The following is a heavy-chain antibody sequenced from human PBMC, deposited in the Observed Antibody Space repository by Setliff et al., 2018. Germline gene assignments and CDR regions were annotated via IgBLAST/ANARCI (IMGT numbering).Heavy chain of an antibody. D-gene: IGHD2-15*01. CDR1: GGSISSGDYY. Sequence: PSETLSLTCTVSGGSISSGDYYWSWIRQPPGKGPEWIGYIYYSGTTYYNPSLKSRVTISVDTSKNQFSLKLSSVTAADTAVYYCAATLGYFQHWGQGTLVTVSS. CDR3: AATLGYFQH. V-gene: IGHV4-30-4*01. J-gene: IGHJ1*01. CDR2: IYYSGTT.